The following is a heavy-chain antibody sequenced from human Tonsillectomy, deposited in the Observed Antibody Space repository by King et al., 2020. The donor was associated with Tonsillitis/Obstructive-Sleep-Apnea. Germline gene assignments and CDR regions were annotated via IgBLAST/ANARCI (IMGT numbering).Heavy chain of an antibody. Sequence: VQLVESGSELKKPGASVKVSCMASGYTFTSYAMNWVRQAPGQGLEWMGWINTNTGNPTYAQGFTGRFVFSLDTSVSTAYLQINSLEAEDTAVYFCARAGHCSSASCPFDYWGQGNLVTVSS. V-gene: IGHV7-4-1*02. J-gene: IGHJ4*02. CDR3: ARAGHCSSASCPFDY. CDR1: GYTFTSYA. D-gene: IGHD2-2*01. CDR2: INTNTGNP.